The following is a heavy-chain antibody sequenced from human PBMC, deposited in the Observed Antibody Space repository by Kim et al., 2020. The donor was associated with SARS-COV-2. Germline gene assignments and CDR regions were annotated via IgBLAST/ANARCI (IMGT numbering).Heavy chain of an antibody. CDR2: IRSKANSYAT. J-gene: IGHJ3*01. V-gene: IGHV3-73*01. CDR1: GFTFSGSA. D-gene: IGHD1-1*01. Sequence: GGSLRLSCAASGFTFSGSAMHWVRQASGKGLEWVGRIRSKANSYATAYAASVKGRFTISKDDSKNTAYLQMNNLKTEDTAVYYCTSVPGTSLAFWDALGVWGQVIMVTVSS. CDR3: TSVPGTSLAFWDALGV.